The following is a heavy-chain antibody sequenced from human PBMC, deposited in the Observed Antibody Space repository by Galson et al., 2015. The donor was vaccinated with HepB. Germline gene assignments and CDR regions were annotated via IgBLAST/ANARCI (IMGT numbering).Heavy chain of an antibody. V-gene: IGHV5-51*01. J-gene: IGHJ4*02. CDR2: IYPGDSDT. D-gene: IGHD2-21*01. Sequence: QSGAEVTKPGESLKISCQASGSSFSTHWIGWVRKVPGQGLEWLGIIYPGDSDTKYSQAFQGHVTISVDRSVTSAYLQWTSLKVSDTATYFCARQADIVAPVDYWVQGTLVTVSS. CDR1: GSSFSTHW. CDR3: ARQADIVAPVDY.